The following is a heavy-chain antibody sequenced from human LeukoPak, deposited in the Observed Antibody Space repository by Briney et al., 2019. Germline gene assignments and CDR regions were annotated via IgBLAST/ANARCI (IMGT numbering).Heavy chain of an antibody. V-gene: IGHV1-69*05. J-gene: IGHJ6*03. Sequence: SVKVSCKASGGTFSNDGISWVRQAPGQGLEWMGGTIPIFGTTKYAQKFQGRVTITRDDSTSTAYMELSSLRSDDTAVYYCARMPTNMYYYFYMDVWGKGTTVTVSS. CDR1: GGTFSNDG. D-gene: IGHD5-24*01. CDR3: ARMPTNMYYYFYMDV. CDR2: TIPIFGTT.